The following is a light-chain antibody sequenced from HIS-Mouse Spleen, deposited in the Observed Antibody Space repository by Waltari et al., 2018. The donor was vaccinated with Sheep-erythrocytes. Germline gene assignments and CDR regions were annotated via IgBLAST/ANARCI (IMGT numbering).Light chain of an antibody. CDR1: QDISNY. Sequence: DIQMTQSPSSLSASVGDRVTITCQASQDISNYLNWYQQKPGKAPKLLIYDASNLETGGPSRFSGSGAGTDFTFTISSLQPEDIATYYCQQYDNLLTFGGGTK. V-gene: IGKV1-33*01. J-gene: IGKJ4*01. CDR2: DAS. CDR3: QQYDNLLT.